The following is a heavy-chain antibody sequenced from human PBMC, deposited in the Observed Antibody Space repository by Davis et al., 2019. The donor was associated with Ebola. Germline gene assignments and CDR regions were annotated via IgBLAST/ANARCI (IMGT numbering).Heavy chain of an antibody. V-gene: IGHV1-8*03. J-gene: IGHJ5*02. CDR1: GGTFSSYA. Sequence: ASVKVSCKASGGTFSSYAINWVRQATGQGLEWMGWMNPDSGNTGYAQKFQGRVTITRNTSISTAYMELSSLRSEDTAVYYCARRLKAIREGNWFDPWGQGTLVTVSS. CDR2: MNPDSGNT. D-gene: IGHD1-26*01. CDR3: ARRLKAIREGNWFDP.